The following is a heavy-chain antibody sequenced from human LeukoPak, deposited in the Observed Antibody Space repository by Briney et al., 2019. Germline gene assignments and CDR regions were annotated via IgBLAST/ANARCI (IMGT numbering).Heavy chain of an antibody. J-gene: IGHJ4*02. V-gene: IGHV3-21*01. CDR1: GFTFGSYS. D-gene: IGHD1-26*01. Sequence: GGSLRLSCAASGFTFGSYSMNWVRQAPGKGLEWVSSISSSSSYIYYADSVKGRSTISRDNAKNLLYLQMNSLRAEDTAVYYCARDGQTYSGSSADYWGQGTLVTVSS. CDR3: ARDGQTYSGSSADY. CDR2: ISSSSSYI.